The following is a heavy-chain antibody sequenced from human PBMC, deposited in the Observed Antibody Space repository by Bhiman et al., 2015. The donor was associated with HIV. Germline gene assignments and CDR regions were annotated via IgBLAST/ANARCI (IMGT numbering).Heavy chain of an antibody. J-gene: IGHJ3*02. CDR3: TTEVMEWELQVGWTRAFEI. D-gene: IGHD1-26*01. CDR2: IKSKTDGGTA. CDR1: GFTFSSYG. V-gene: IGHV3-15*01. Sequence: VHLVESGGGVVQPGRSLRLSCEASGFTFSSYGMHWARQAPGKGLEWVGRIKSKTDGGTADYAAPVKGRFTISRDDSKNTLYLQMNSLKTEDTAVYYCTTEVMEWELQVGWTRAFEIWGQGTMVTVSS.